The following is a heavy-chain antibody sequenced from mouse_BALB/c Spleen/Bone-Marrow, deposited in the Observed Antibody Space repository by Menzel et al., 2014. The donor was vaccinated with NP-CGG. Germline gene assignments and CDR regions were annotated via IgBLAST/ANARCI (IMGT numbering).Heavy chain of an antibody. V-gene: IGHV14-4*02. CDR3: NAQNYGYGAWFAY. CDR1: GFNIKDYY. D-gene: IGHD1-2*01. CDR2: IDPENGDT. J-gene: IGHJ3*01. Sequence: VQLKDSGAELVRSGASVKLSCTASGFNIKDYYMHWVKQRPEQGLEWIGWIDPENGDTEYAPKFQGKATMTADTSSNTAYLQLSSLTSEDTAVYYCNAQNYGYGAWFAYWGQGTLVTVS.